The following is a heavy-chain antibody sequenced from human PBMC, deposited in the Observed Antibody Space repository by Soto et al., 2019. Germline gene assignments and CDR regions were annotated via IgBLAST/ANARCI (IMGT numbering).Heavy chain of an antibody. CDR3: ARGWRMIDILTDYFNY. CDR1: GYTFTGYY. Sequence: ASVKVSCKASGYTFTGYYMHWVRQAPGQGLEWMGWINPNSGGTNYAQKFQGCVTMTRDTSISTAYMELSRLRSDDTAVYYCARGWRMIDILTDYFNYWGQGTLVTVSS. CDR2: INPNSGGT. J-gene: IGHJ4*02. V-gene: IGHV1-2*04. D-gene: IGHD3-9*01.